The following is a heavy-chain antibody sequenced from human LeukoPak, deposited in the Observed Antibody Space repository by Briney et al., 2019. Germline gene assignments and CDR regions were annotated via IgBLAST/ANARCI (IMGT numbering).Heavy chain of an antibody. CDR3: AKDSGYSGYDWGDY. J-gene: IGHJ4*02. D-gene: IGHD5-12*01. V-gene: IGHV3-23*01. CDR1: GFTFSSYG. CDR2: ISGSGGST. Sequence: GGSLRLSCAASGFTFSSYGMSWVRQAPGKGLEWVSAISGSGGSTYYADSGKGRFTISRDNSKNTLYLQMNSLRAEDTAVYYCAKDSGYSGYDWGDYWGQGTLVTVSS.